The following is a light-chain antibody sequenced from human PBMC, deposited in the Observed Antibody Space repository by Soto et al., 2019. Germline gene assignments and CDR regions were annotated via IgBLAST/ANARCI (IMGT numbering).Light chain of an antibody. CDR1: SSNIGAGYD. Sequence: QSVLTQPPSVSGAPGQRVTMSCTGSSSNIGAGYDVHWFQHLPGTAPKLLIYGNINRLSGVPDRFSGSKSGTSASLAITGLQAEDEADCYCQSYDSSLSAWVFGGGTKLTVL. CDR2: GNI. J-gene: IGLJ3*02. V-gene: IGLV1-40*01. CDR3: QSYDSSLSAWV.